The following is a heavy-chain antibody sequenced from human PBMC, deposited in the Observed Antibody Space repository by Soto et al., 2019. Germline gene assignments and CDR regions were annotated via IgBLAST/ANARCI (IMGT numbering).Heavy chain of an antibody. CDR2: IYDSESA. V-gene: IGHV4-31*03. Sequence: QVQLQESGPGLVKASQTLSLICSVSGESISSGGYYWSWIRHHPGKGLEWIGYIYDSESAYYNPSLKSRVTMSMDTSKNHFAMKLSSVTAADTAVYYCARASSSSSAADYWGQATLITVSS. CDR1: GESISSGGYY. D-gene: IGHD6-6*01. J-gene: IGHJ4*02. CDR3: ARASSSSSAADY.